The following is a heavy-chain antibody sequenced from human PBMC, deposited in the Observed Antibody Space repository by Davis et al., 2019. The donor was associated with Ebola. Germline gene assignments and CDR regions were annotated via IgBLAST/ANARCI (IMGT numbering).Heavy chain of an antibody. Sequence: MPSETLSLTCAVYGGSFSGYYWSWIRQPPGKGLEWIGEINHSGSTNYNPSLKSRVTISVDTSKNQFSLKLSSVTAADTAVYYCAREDSSGWYRGDAFDIWGQGTMVTVSS. V-gene: IGHV4-34*01. J-gene: IGHJ3*02. CDR3: AREDSSGWYRGDAFDI. D-gene: IGHD6-19*01. CDR1: GGSFSGYY. CDR2: INHSGST.